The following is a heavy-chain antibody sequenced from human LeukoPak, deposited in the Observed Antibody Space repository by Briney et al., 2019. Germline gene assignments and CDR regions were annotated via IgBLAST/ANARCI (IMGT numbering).Heavy chain of an antibody. J-gene: IGHJ5*02. Sequence: GGSLRLSCAASGFTFSCYAMSWVRQAPGKGLEWVSAISGSGGSTYYADSVKGRFTISRDNSKNTLYLQMNSLRAEDTAVYYCAKDTYDSSGYPQWFDPWGQGTLVTVSS. D-gene: IGHD3-22*01. CDR1: GFTFSCYA. V-gene: IGHV3-23*01. CDR3: AKDTYDSSGYPQWFDP. CDR2: ISGSGGST.